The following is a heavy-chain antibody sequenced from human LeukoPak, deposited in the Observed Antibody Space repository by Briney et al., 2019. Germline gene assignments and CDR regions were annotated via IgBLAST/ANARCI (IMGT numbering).Heavy chain of an antibody. CDR1: GFTVSSNY. J-gene: IGHJ5*02. CDR3: ARNTYYDFWSGPIWFDP. V-gene: IGHV3-66*02. Sequence: GGSLRLSCAASGFTVSSNYMSWVRQAPGKGLEWVSVIYSGGSTYYADSVKGRFTISRDNSKNTLYLQMNSLRAEDTAVYYCARNTYYDFWSGPIWFDPWGREPWSPSPQ. D-gene: IGHD3-3*01. CDR2: IYSGGST.